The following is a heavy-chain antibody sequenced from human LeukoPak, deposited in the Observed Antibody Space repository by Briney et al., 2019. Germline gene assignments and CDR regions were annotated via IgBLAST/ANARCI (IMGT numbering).Heavy chain of an antibody. CDR3: ARDARVQKWFGEVIMTTTYYFDD. CDR2: IYYSGSA. V-gene: IGHV4-39*07. D-gene: IGHD3-10*01. CDR1: GGSISSSKYY. J-gene: IGHJ4*02. Sequence: SETLSLTCTVSGGSISSSKYYWGWIRQPPGKGLEWIGSIYYSGSAYYNPSLKSRVTISVDTSKNQFSLKLTSVTAADTAVYYCARDARVQKWFGEVIMTTTYYFDDWGQGTLVTVSS.